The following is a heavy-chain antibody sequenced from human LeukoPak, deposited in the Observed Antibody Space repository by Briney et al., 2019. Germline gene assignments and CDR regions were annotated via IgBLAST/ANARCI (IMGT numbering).Heavy chain of an antibody. D-gene: IGHD4-23*01. CDR1: GGSISSGGYS. J-gene: IGHJ4*02. V-gene: IGHV4-30-2*01. CDR3: ARRAYGGNARTYYFDY. Sequence: SGTLSLTCAVSGGSISSGGYSWSWIRQPPGKGLEWIGYIYHSGSTYYNPSLKSRVTISVDRSKNQFSLKLSSVTAADTAVYYCARRAYGGNARTYYFDYWGQGTLVTVSS. CDR2: IYHSGST.